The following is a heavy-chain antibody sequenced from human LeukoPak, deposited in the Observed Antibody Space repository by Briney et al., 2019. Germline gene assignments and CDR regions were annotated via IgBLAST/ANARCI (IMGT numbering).Heavy chain of an antibody. CDR2: IWYDGSEK. Sequence: GRPLRLSCAASGFTFSSYGMHWVRQAPGKGLEWVAVIWYDGSEKYYADSVKGRFTISRDNANNSVFLQMNSLTAEDTAVYYCARDGIDYWGQGTLVTVSS. CDR1: GFTFSSYG. CDR3: ARDGIDY. D-gene: IGHD1-26*01. J-gene: IGHJ4*02. V-gene: IGHV3-33*01.